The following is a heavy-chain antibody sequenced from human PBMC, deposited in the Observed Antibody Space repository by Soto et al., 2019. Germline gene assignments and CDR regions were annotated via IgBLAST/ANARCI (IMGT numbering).Heavy chain of an antibody. CDR2: IYYSGST. CDR1: GGSISSSSYY. V-gene: IGHV4-39*01. Sequence: QLQLQESGPGLVKPSETLSLTCTVSGGSISSSSYYWGWIRQPPGKGLEWIGSIYYSGSTYYNPSLKSRVTISVDTSKNQFSLKLSSVTAADTAVYYCARRYCTNGVCSKRRPMITFGGVPPSHFDYWGQGTLVTVSS. CDR3: ARRYCTNGVCSKRRPMITFGGVPPSHFDY. D-gene: IGHD2-8*01. J-gene: IGHJ4*02.